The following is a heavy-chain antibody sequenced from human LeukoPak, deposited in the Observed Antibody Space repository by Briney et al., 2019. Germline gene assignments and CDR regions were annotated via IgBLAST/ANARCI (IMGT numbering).Heavy chain of an antibody. CDR3: ARGGYSYGPFDY. J-gene: IGHJ4*02. V-gene: IGHV3-66*01. Sequence: GGSLRLSCAASGFTVSNNYMSWVRQAPGKGLEWVSVIYSGGNTYYADSVKGRFTISRDTSKNTLYLQMNSLRAEDTAVYCCARGGYSYGPFDYWGQGTLVTVSS. D-gene: IGHD5-18*01. CDR1: GFTVSNNY. CDR2: IYSGGNT.